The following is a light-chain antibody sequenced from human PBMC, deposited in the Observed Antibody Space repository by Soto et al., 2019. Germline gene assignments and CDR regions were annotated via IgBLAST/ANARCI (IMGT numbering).Light chain of an antibody. CDR2: EVT. CDR1: RSDVCAYTY. V-gene: IGLV2-8*01. Sequence: QSVLNQAPSASGAPWQSGPISCPGNRSDVCAYTYVSWYQQHPGKAPKLMIYEVTKRPSGVPDRFSGSKSGNTASLTVSGLQAEDEAEYYCSSYAGSNNFPYVFGTGTKVTVL. CDR3: SSYAGSNNFPYV. J-gene: IGLJ1*01.